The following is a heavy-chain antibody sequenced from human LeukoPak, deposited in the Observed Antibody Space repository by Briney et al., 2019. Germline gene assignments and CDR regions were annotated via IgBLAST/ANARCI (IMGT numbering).Heavy chain of an antibody. Sequence: GGSLRLSCAASGFTFSSYAMHWVRQAPGKGLEWVAVISYDGSNKYYADSVKGRFTIFRDNSKNTLYLQMNSLRAEDTAVYYCARDPSHMVRGVMVDYWGQGTLVTVSS. D-gene: IGHD3-10*01. CDR3: ARDPSHMVRGVMVDY. CDR1: GFTFSSYA. J-gene: IGHJ4*02. V-gene: IGHV3-30*04. CDR2: ISYDGSNK.